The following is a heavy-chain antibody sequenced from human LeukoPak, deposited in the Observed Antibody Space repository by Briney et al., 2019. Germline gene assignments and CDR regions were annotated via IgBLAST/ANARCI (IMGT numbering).Heavy chain of an antibody. CDR2: IYYSGST. V-gene: IGHV4-39*01. CDR3: ARRSSSWYSKIDS. CDR1: GGSISSSSYY. D-gene: IGHD6-13*01. J-gene: IGHJ4*02. Sequence: SETLSLTCTVSGGSISSSSYYWGWIRQPPGKGLEWIGSIYYSGSTYYNPSLKSRATISEDTSKNQFSLKLSSVTAADTAVYYCARRSSSWYSKIDSWGQGTLVTVSS.